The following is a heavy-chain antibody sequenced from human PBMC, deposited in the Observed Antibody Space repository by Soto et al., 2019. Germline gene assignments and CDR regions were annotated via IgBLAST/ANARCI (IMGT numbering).Heavy chain of an antibody. Sequence: PGGSLRLSCAASGFTFSSYAMSWVRQAPGKGLEWVSGISGSGSRTDYADSVKGRFTISRDNSKNTLFLQMNSLRAEDTAIYYCAKVQAAAGSDYWGQGTLVTVSS. D-gene: IGHD6-13*01. V-gene: IGHV3-23*01. CDR3: AKVQAAAGSDY. CDR1: GFTFSSYA. CDR2: ISGSGSRT. J-gene: IGHJ4*02.